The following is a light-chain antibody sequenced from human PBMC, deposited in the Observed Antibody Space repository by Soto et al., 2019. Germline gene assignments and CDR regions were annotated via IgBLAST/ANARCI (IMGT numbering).Light chain of an antibody. J-gene: IGKJ1*01. CDR3: QKYNSAPWT. CDR1: PGIRTY. Sequence: DIQMTQSPSSLSASVGDRVTITCRASPGIRTYLAWYQQKPGKVPYLLIYGASTLQSGVPSRFSGSGSGTDFSLTISSLQPEDVATYYCQKYNSAPWTFGQGTKVEIK. V-gene: IGKV1-27*01. CDR2: GAS.